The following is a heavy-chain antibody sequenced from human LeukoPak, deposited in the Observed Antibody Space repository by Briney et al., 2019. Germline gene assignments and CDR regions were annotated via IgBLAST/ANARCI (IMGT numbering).Heavy chain of an antibody. D-gene: IGHD6-19*01. Sequence: SETLSLTCAVYGGSFSSYYWNWIRQPPGKGREWIGEINHSGSTNYNPPVKSRVTISVDTSKNQFSLKLRSVTAADTAVYYCARRGNSGCRYWGQGTLVTVSS. V-gene: IGHV4-34*01. CDR2: INHSGST. CDR1: GGSFSSYY. J-gene: IGHJ4*02. CDR3: ARRGNSGCRY.